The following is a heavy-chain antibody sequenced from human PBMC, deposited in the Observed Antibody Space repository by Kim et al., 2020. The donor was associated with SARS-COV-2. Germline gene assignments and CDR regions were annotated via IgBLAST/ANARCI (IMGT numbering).Heavy chain of an antibody. D-gene: IGHD6-6*01. Sequence: GGSLRLSCAASGFTVSSNYMSWVRQAPGKGLEWVSVIYSGGSTYYADSVKGRFTISRDNSKNTLYLQMNSLRAEDTAVYYCARDRLRYSSSSRYAFDIWGQGTMVTVSS. CDR1: GFTVSSNY. CDR3: ARDRLRYSSSSRYAFDI. CDR2: IYSGGST. J-gene: IGHJ3*02. V-gene: IGHV3-66*01.